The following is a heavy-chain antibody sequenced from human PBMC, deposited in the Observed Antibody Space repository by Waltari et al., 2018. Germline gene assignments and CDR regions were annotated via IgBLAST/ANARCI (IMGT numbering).Heavy chain of an antibody. CDR1: GGSISSYY. J-gene: IGHJ4*02. CDR3: AREKQPHYYYDSSGYDY. D-gene: IGHD3-22*01. CDR2: NDTSGST. V-gene: IGHV4-4*07. Sequence: QVQLQASGPGLVKPSETLSLTCTVSGGSISSYYWSWIRQPAGKGLELIGRNDTSGSTNYTPALKSRVTMSVDTSKNQFSLKLSSVTAADTAVYYCAREKQPHYYYDSSGYDYWGQGTLVTVAS.